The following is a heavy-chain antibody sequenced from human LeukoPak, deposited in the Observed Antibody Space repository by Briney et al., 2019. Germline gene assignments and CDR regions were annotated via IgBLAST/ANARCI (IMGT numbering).Heavy chain of an antibody. V-gene: IGHV4-34*01. J-gene: IGHJ4*02. D-gene: IGHD2-15*01. CDR2: INHSGST. CDR1: GGSFSAYY. Sequence: PSETLSLTCAVYGGSFSAYYWSWIRQPPGKGLEWIGEINHSGSTNYNPSLKSRVTISVDTSKNQFSLKLSSVIAADTAVYYCASYSRGVGAASDYWGQGTLVTVSS. CDR3: ASYSRGVGAASDY.